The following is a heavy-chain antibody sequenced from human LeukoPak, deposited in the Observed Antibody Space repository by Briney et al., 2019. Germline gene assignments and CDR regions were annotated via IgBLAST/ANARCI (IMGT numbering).Heavy chain of an antibody. D-gene: IGHD7-27*01. V-gene: IGHV3-48*02. CDR1: GFIFSSYG. CDR2: ISSTSNTI. J-gene: IGHJ4*02. CDR3: ATDWGSSDY. Sequence: GGSLRLSCAASGFIFSSYGMYWVRQAPGKGLEWVSYISSTSNTIYYADSVKGRFTISRDNAKNSLYLQMNSLRDEDTAVYYCATDWGSSDYWGQGTLVTVSS.